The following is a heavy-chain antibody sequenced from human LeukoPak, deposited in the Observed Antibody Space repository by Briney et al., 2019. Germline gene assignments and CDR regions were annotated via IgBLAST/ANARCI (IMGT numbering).Heavy chain of an antibody. J-gene: IGHJ4*02. V-gene: IGHV3-21*04. Sequence: GGSLRLSCAASGFTFSSYSMNWVRQAPGKGLEWVSSISSSSSYIYYADSVKGRFTISRDNAKNSLYLQMNSLRADDTAVYYCARGAPQQWHFDYWGQGTLVTVSS. CDR3: ARGAPQQWHFDY. CDR2: ISSSSSYI. D-gene: IGHD6-19*01. CDR1: GFTFSSYS.